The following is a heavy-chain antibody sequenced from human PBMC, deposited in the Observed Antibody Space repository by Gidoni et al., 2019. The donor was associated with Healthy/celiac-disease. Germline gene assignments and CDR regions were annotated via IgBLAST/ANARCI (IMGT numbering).Heavy chain of an antibody. J-gene: IGHJ4*02. V-gene: IGHV1-46*01. D-gene: IGHD3-22*01. CDR1: GSTFTSYY. Sequence: QVQLVQSGAAVKKPGASVKVSCKASGSTFTSYYMHWVRQAPGQGLEWMGIINPSGGSTSYAQKFQGRVTMTRDTSTSTVYMELSSLRSEDTAVYYCAREDPIVASIDYWGQGTLVTVSS. CDR2: INPSGGST. CDR3: AREDPIVASIDY.